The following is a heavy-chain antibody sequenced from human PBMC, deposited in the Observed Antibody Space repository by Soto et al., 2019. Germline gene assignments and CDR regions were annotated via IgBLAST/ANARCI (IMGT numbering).Heavy chain of an antibody. Sequence: XXTLSLTCTVSSDSITSYYWIWIRQSPGXGLEWIGYKXYSGKXNSNHSLKSRVXISGDTSXXHFSLRLSYVTAEDTAVYYCARAVGDPLYCLGYWGKGTLVTVYS. V-gene: IGHV4-59*08. CDR1: SDSITSYY. CDR3: ARAVGDPLYCLGY. CDR2: KXYSGKX. D-gene: IGHD6-19*01. J-gene: IGHJ4*02.